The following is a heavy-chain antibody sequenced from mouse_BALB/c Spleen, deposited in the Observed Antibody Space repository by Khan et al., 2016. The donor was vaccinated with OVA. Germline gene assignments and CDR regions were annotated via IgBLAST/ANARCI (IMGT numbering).Heavy chain of an antibody. D-gene: IGHD1-1*01. CDR2: INPSTGYT. Sequence: QVQLQQSGAELAKPGASVKMSCKASGYTFINYWILWVKQRPGQGLEWIGYINPSTGYTEYNQNFKDKATLTADKSSSTAYMQLSSLTSEDSAVYDCDRGGLRWDFDYWGQGTTLTVSS. CDR1: GYTFINYW. V-gene: IGHV1-7*01. CDR3: DRGGLRWDFDY. J-gene: IGHJ2*01.